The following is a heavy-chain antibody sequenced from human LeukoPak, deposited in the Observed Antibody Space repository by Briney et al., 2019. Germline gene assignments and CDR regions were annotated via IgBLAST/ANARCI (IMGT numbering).Heavy chain of an antibody. CDR3: ASGGPYYYGSGSYPH. J-gene: IGHJ4*02. CDR2: IYYRGST. D-gene: IGHD3-10*01. Sequence: SETLSLTCTVSGGSISSYYWSWIRQPPGKGLEWIGYIYYRGSTNYNPPLKSRVTISVDTSKNQFSLKLSSVTAADTAVYYCASGGPYYYGSGSYPHWGQGTLVTVSS. V-gene: IGHV4-59*01. CDR1: GGSISSYY.